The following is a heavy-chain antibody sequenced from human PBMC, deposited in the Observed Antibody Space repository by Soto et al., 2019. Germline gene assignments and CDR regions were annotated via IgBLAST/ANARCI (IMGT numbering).Heavy chain of an antibody. Sequence: SETLSLTCTVSGGSISSYYWSWIRQPPGKGLGWIGYIYYSGSTNYNPSLKSRVTISVDTSKNQFSLKLSSVTAADTAVYYCALSGYWGDYYYYMDVWGKGTTVTV. CDR1: GGSISSYY. D-gene: IGHD3-3*01. CDR2: IYYSGST. V-gene: IGHV4-59*01. CDR3: ALSGYWGDYYYYMDV. J-gene: IGHJ6*03.